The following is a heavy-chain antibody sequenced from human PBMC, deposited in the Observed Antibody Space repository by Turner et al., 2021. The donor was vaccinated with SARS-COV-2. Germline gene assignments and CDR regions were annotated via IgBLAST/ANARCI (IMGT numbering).Heavy chain of an antibody. D-gene: IGHD6-19*01. V-gene: IGHV3-23*01. CDR1: GVTFSNYA. J-gene: IGHJ4*02. CDR2: IRGSGGST. CDR3: ARESSGWTINFDY. Sequence: EVRLFESGGGLVQHGVSLRLYCAASGVTFSNYAMSWVRQASGNGLEWNSAIRGSGGSTFYANSMNGRLTISRENTKSTLFLQMNSLGAEDTAVYDCARESSGWTINFDYWGQGTLVTVSS.